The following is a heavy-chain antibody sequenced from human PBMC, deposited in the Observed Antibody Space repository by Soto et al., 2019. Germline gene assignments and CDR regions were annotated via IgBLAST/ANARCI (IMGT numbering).Heavy chain of an antibody. CDR2: ISSSSSTI. D-gene: IGHD3-22*01. J-gene: IGHJ4*02. Sequence: EVQLVESGGGLVQPGGSLRLSCAASGFTFSSYSMNWVRQAPGKGLEWVSYISSSSSTIYYADSVKGRFTISRDNAKNSLYLQMNSLRDEDPAVYYCARAFPPPVGLLSHDGNFDYWGQGTLVTVSS. CDR3: ARAFPPPVGLLSHDGNFDY. CDR1: GFTFSSYS. V-gene: IGHV3-48*02.